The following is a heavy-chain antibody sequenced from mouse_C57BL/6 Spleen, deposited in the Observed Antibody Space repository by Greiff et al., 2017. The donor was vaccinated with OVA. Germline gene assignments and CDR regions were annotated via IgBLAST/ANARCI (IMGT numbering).Heavy chain of an antibody. CDR3: ARDDYAYAMDY. CDR2: IDPSDSET. CDR1: GYTFTSYW. V-gene: IGHV1-52*01. J-gene: IGHJ4*01. Sequence: QVQLKQPGAELVRPGSSVKLSCKASGYTFTSYWMHWVKQRPIQGLEWIGNIDPSDSETHYNQKFKDKATLTVDKSSSTAYMQLSSLTSEDSAVYYCARDDYAYAMDYWGQGTSVTVSS. D-gene: IGHD2-4*01.